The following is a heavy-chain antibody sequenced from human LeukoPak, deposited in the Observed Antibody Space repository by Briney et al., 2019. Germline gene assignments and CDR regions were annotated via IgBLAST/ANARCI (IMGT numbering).Heavy chain of an antibody. CDR3: ARDLNYDSSGYAHFQH. D-gene: IGHD3-22*01. Sequence: SETLSLTCTVSGGSISTSSYFWGWLRQPPGKGLEWIGSIYHSGSTYYNPSLKSRVTISVDTSKNQFSLKLSSVTAADTAVYYCARDLNYDSSGYAHFQHWGQGTLVTVSS. CDR1: GGSISTSSYF. J-gene: IGHJ1*01. CDR2: IYHSGST. V-gene: IGHV4-39*07.